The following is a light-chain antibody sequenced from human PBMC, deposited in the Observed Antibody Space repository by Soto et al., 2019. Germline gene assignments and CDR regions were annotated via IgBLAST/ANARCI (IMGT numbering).Light chain of an antibody. J-gene: IGLJ1*01. V-gene: IGLV1-40*01. CDR1: SSNIGAGYD. Sequence: QSVLPQPPSVSGAPGERVTISCTGSSSNIGAGYDVHWYQQLPGGAPKLLIYANSNRPSGVPDRFSGSRSGTSASLAITGLQAEDEADYSCQSYDSSLSGFYVFGTGTKVTVL. CDR2: ANS. CDR3: QSYDSSLSGFYV.